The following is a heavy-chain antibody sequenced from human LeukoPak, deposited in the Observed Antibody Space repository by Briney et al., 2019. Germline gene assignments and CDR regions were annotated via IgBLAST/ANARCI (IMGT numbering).Heavy chain of an antibody. J-gene: IGHJ6*04. CDR3: AIGLSIVATIGSRFDP. D-gene: IGHD5-12*01. CDR1: GYTFTGYY. V-gene: IGHV1-2*02. Sequence: ASVKVSWKASGYTFTGYYMHWVRHAPGQGLEWMGWINPNSGGTNYAQKFQGRVTMTRDTSISTAYMELSRLRSDDTAVYYCAIGLSIVATIGSRFDPWGKGTTVTISS. CDR2: INPNSGGT.